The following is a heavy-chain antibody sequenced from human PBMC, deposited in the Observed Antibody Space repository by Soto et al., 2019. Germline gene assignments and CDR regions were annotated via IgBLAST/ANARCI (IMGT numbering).Heavy chain of an antibody. CDR1: GGSFSGYY. V-gene: IGHV4-34*01. CDR2: INHSGST. J-gene: IGHJ5*02. CDR3: ARKAGYDFWSGYYFWFDP. D-gene: IGHD3-3*01. Sequence: QVQLQQWGAGLLKPSETLSLTCAVYGGSFSGYYWSWIRQPPGKGLEWIGEINHSGSTNYNPSLKSRVTISVDTSKNQFSLKLSSVTDADTAVYYCARKAGYDFWSGYYFWFDPWGQGTLVTVSS.